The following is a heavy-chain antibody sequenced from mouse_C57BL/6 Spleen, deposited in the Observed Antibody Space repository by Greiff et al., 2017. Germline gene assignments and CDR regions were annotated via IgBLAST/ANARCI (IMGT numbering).Heavy chain of an antibody. Sequence: DVKLVESGGGLVKPGGSLKLSCAASGFTFSSYAMSWVRQTPEKRLEWVATISDGGSYTYYPDNVKGRFTISRDNAKNNLYLQMSHLKSEDTAMYYCARWPHYGSSWYFDVWGKGTTVTVSS. J-gene: IGHJ1*03. V-gene: IGHV5-4*03. CDR1: GFTFSSYA. D-gene: IGHD1-1*01. CDR3: ARWPHYGSSWYFDV. CDR2: ISDGGSYT.